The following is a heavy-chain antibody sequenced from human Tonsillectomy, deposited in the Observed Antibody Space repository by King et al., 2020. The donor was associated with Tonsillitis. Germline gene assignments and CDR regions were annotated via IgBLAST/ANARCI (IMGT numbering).Heavy chain of an antibody. Sequence: LQLQESGPGLVKPSETLSLTCTVSGGSISSSSYYWGWIRQPPGQGLEWIGSIYYSGSTYYNPSLKSRVTISVDTSKNQFSLKLSSVTAADTAVYYCARLRGSYGDLFDYWGQGTLVTVSS. CDR1: GGSISSSSYY. D-gene: IGHD3-16*01. V-gene: IGHV4-39*01. J-gene: IGHJ4*02. CDR2: IYYSGST. CDR3: ARLRGSYGDLFDY.